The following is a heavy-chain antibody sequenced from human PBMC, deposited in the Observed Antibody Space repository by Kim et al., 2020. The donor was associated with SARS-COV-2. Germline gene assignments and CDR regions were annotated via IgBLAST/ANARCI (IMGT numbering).Heavy chain of an antibody. CDR3: ARHNGRVFTMVRGNYYGMDV. CDR1: GGSISSSSYY. J-gene: IGHJ6*02. D-gene: IGHD3-10*01. Sequence: SETLSLTCTVSGGSISSSSYYWGWIRQPPGKGLEWIGSIYYSGSTYYNPSLKSRVTISVDTSKNQFSLKLSSVTAADTAVYYCARHNGRVFTMVRGNYYGMDVWGQGTTVTVSS. CDR2: IYYSGST. V-gene: IGHV4-39*01.